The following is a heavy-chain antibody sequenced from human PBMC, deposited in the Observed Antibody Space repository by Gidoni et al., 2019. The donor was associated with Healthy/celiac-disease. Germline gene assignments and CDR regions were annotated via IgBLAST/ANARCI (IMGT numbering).Heavy chain of an antibody. D-gene: IGHD2-15*01. Sequence: QVQLQESGPGLVKPSETLSLTCTVSGGSLSSYYWSWIRQPPGKGLEWIGYIYYSGSTNYNPSLKSRVTISVDTSKNQFSLKLSSVTAADTAVYYCARVYCSGGSCYSADAFDIWGQGTMVTVSS. CDR3: ARVYCSGGSCYSADAFDI. CDR2: IYYSGST. J-gene: IGHJ3*02. CDR1: GGSLSSYY. V-gene: IGHV4-59*01.